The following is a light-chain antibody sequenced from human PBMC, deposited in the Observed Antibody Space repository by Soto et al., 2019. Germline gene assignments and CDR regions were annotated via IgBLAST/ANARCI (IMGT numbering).Light chain of an antibody. CDR3: SSYAGRTLYV. V-gene: IGLV2-8*01. CDR1: SSDVGGYDY. J-gene: IGLJ1*01. Sequence: QSALTQPPSASGSPGQSVTISCTGTSSDVGGYDYVSWYQQRPGKAPKLLIHEVTKRPSGVPDRFSGSKSGNTASLTVSWLQAEDEADYYCSSYAGRTLYVFGTGTKVTVL. CDR2: EVT.